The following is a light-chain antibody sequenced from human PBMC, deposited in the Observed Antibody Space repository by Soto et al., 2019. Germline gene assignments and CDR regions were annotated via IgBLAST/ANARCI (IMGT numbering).Light chain of an antibody. J-gene: IGLJ3*02. CDR1: SSDVGAYNY. CDR2: EVS. Sequence: QSALTQPASVSGSPGQSITISCTGTSSDVGAYNYVSWYQPHPGKAPKLMIYEVSNRPSGVSDRFSGSRSGNTASLTISGLQAEDESDYYCISYTSSSTWVFGGGTKLTVL. CDR3: ISYTSSSTWV. V-gene: IGLV2-14*01.